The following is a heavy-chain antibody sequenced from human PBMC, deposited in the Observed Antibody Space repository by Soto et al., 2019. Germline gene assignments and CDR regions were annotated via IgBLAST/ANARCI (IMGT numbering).Heavy chain of an antibody. Sequence: EVQLVESGGGLVQPGGSLKLACLASGFPLSDSAIHWVRKASGKGLEWVGRIRSKTNNYATTYGAPVRGRFTLSRDESKNTAYLQMNNREREDAAVYYCTRHAGGHVEHSFYSCFMDVCGKGTTVSVLS. CDR3: TRHAGGHVEHSFYSCFMDV. CDR2: IRSKTNNYAT. J-gene: IGHJ6*04. D-gene: IGHD2-15*01. V-gene: IGHV3-73*01. CDR1: GFPLSDSA.